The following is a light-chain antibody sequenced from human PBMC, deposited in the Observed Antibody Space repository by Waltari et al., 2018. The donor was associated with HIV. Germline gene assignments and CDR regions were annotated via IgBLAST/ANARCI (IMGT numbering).Light chain of an antibody. CDR2: GNN. CDR3: QSADSSATYRV. V-gene: IGLV1-40*01. Sequence: SVLTQPPSVSGAPGQRVTISCTGSSSNIGARFDVHWYQQLPGTAPKLLIYGNNNRPSGVPDRFSGSTSGNTASLIITGAQAEDEADYYCQSADSSATYRVFGGGTKLTVL. CDR1: SSNIGARFD. J-gene: IGLJ3*02.